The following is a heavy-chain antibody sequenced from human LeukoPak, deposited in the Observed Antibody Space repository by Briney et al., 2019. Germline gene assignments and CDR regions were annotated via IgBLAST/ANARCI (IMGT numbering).Heavy chain of an antibody. V-gene: IGHV1-2*02. CDR1: GYTFTGYY. D-gene: IGHD3-22*01. CDR2: INPNSGGT. J-gene: IGHJ4*02. Sequence: EASVKVSCKASGYTFTGYYMHWVRQAPGQGLEWMGWINPNSGGTNYAQKFQGRVTMTRDTSISTAYMELRRLRSDDTAVYYCARGYLYYYDVSGYPFDYWGQGTLVTVSS. CDR3: ARGYLYYYDVSGYPFDY.